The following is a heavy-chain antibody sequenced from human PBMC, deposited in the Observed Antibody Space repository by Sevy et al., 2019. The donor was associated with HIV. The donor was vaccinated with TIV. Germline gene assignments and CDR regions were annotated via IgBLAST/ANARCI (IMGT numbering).Heavy chain of an antibody. CDR1: GFTFSDHG. D-gene: IGHD1-26*01. CDR3: AKERGGSYIPYFYGMDV. V-gene: IGHV3-30*18. CDR2: ISYDGNNR. Sequence: GVSLRLSCAASGFTFSDHGMHWVRQAPGKGLDWVAAISYDGNNRYYADSVKGRFTISRDNSKNTLFLQMNSLRVEDTAVYYCAKERGGSYIPYFYGMDVWGQGTAVTVSS. J-gene: IGHJ6*02.